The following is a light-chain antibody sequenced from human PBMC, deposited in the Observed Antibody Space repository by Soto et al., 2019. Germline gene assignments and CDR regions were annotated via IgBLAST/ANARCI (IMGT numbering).Light chain of an antibody. CDR2: KAS. Sequence: DIQMTQSPSTLSASVGESVTITCRASQSISAWLAWYQQKPGKAPKLLIYKASNVESEVPSRFSGSGSGTEFTLTISSLQPDDFATYYCQQYHSYPLTFGQGTRLEIK. V-gene: IGKV1-5*03. CDR1: QSISAW. J-gene: IGKJ5*01. CDR3: QQYHSYPLT.